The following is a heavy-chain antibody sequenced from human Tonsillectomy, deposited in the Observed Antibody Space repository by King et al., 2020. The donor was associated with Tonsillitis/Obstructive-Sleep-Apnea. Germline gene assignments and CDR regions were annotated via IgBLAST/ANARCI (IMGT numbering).Heavy chain of an antibody. CDR3: ASQYYYDSSGYYREYFQH. D-gene: IGHD3-22*01. CDR2: MYYIGST. Sequence: VQLQESGPGLVKPSETLSLTCTVSGGSISSYYWSWIRQPPGKGLEWIGYMYYIGSTNYNPSLKSRVTISVDTSKNQFSLKLSSGTAADTAVYYCASQYYYDSSGYYREYFQHWGQGTLVTVSS. J-gene: IGHJ1*01. V-gene: IGHV4-59*01. CDR1: GGSISSYY.